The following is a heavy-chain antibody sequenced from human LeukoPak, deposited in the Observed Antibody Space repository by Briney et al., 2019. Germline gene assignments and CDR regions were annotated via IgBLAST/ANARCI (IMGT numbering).Heavy chain of an antibody. V-gene: IGHV3-33*01. CDR3: ARATYVSSSQSLGY. CDR2: IWYDGSNK. J-gene: IGHJ4*02. Sequence: GGSLRLSCAASGFTFSSYGMHWVRQAPGKGLEWVAVIWYDGSNKYYADSVKGRFTISRDNSKNTLYLQMNSLRAEDTAVYYCARATYVSSSQSLGYWGQGTLVTVSS. CDR1: GFTFSSYG. D-gene: IGHD6-6*01.